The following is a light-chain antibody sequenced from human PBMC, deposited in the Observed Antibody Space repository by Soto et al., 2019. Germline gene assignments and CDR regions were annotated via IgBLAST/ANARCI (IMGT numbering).Light chain of an antibody. J-gene: IGLJ2*01. V-gene: IGLV1-44*01. CDR3: AAWDDNLNCVV. CDR1: GSNIGSNT. Sequence: QSVLTQPPSASGTPGQRVTIYFSGSGSNIGSNTVNWYQQLPGTAPKLLISGNNQRPSGGPDRFSGSKSGTSASLAISGLQSEDEAGYYCAAWDDNLNCVVFGGGTKLTVL. CDR2: GNN.